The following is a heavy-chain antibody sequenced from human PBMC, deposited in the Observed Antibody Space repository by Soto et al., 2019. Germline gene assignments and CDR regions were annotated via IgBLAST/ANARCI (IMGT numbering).Heavy chain of an antibody. CDR1: GLSFSSYY. D-gene: IGHD6-25*01. CDR2: ISKDGGDK. Sequence: PGGSLRLSCAASGLSFSSYYISWVRQAPGKGLEWVAVISKDGGDKEYAESVKGRCTISRESSKSTVYLQMNSLRVEDTAVYYWARVGGVDYWGQGTLVTVSS. CDR3: ARVGGVDY. J-gene: IGHJ4*02. V-gene: IGHV3-30*03.